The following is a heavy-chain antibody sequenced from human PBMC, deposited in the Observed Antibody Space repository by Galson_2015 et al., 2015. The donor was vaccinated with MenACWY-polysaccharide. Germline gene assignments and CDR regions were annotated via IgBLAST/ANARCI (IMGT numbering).Heavy chain of an antibody. CDR3: ARAIAVAGQRRDFDL. CDR1: GGSISSYY. J-gene: IGHJ2*01. Sequence: ETLSRACTVSGGSISSYYWNWIRQPPGKGLEWVGNINYSGSTNHNPSLKSRVTMSVDTSKNQFSLNLTSVTDADTAVYYCARAIAVAGQRRDFDLWGRGTLVTVSS. D-gene: IGHD6-19*01. CDR2: INYSGST. V-gene: IGHV4-59*01.